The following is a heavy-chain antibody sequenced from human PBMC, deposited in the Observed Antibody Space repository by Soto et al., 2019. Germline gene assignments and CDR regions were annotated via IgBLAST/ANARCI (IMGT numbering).Heavy chain of an antibody. V-gene: IGHV3-30*18. CDR1: GFTFNNYG. J-gene: IGHJ3*01. Sequence: QVQLVESGGGVVQPGRSLRLSCAASGFTFNNYGMHWARQAPGKGLEWVAAISNDGSDKYYADSVKGRLTISRDNSKNTVVLQMSSLRAEDTAVYYCAKDQARAASHGIDWGQGTMVTVSS. CDR2: ISNDGSDK. CDR3: AKDQARAASHGID. D-gene: IGHD6-13*01.